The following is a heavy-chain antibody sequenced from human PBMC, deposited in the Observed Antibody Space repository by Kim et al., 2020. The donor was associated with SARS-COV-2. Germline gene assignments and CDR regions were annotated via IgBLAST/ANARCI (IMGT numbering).Heavy chain of an antibody. J-gene: IGHJ6*02. CDR2: INPSGGST. V-gene: IGHV1-46*01. Sequence: ASVKVSCKASGYTFTSYYMHWVRQAPGQGIEWMGIINPSGGSTSYAQKFQGRVTMTRDTSTRTVYMDLSSLRSEDTAVYYCARASGIVMIVVVTAYCMDVWGQVSTVTVSS. CDR3: ARASGIVMIVVVTAYCMDV. D-gene: IGHD3-22*01. CDR1: GYTFTSYY.